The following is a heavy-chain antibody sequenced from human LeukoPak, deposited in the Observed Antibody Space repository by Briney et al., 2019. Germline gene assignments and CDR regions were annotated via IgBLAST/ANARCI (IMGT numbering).Heavy chain of an antibody. V-gene: IGHV3-74*01. D-gene: IGHD3-16*02. CDR2: INTDGSSL. Sequence: GGSLRLSCAASGFTFSNYWMHWVRQVPGEGLVWVSRINTDGSSLNYADSVKGRFNISRDNAKNTLYLHMSSLRAEDSAVYYCARDMGGIVGFYYFYMDVWGRGTTVTVSS. CDR1: GFTFSNYW. CDR3: ARDMGGIVGFYYFYMDV. J-gene: IGHJ6*03.